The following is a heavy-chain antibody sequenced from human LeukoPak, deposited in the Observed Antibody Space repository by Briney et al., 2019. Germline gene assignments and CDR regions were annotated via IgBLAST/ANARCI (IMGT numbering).Heavy chain of an antibody. CDR3: ASVHHYYDSSGYFDY. CDR1: GDSISSGDYY. CDR2: ISSSGST. Sequence: PSETLSLTCTVSGDSISSGDYYWSWIRQPAGKGLEWIGRISSSGSTNYNPSLKSRVTISVDTSKNQFSLKLSSVTAADTAVYYCASVHHYYDSSGYFDYWGQGTLVTVSS. V-gene: IGHV4-61*02. J-gene: IGHJ4*02. D-gene: IGHD3-22*01.